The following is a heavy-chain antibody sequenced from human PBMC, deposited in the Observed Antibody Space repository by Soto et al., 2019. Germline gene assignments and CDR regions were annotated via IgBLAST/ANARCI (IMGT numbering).Heavy chain of an antibody. Sequence: SETLSLTCAVYGGSFSGYYWSWIRQPPGKGLEWIGEINHSGSTNYNPSLKSRVTISVDTSKNQFSLKLSSVTAADTAVYYCARRMVYAIYYYYMDVWGKGTTVTVSS. CDR1: GGSFSGYY. V-gene: IGHV4-34*01. D-gene: IGHD2-8*01. J-gene: IGHJ6*03. CDR3: ARRMVYAIYYYYMDV. CDR2: INHSGST.